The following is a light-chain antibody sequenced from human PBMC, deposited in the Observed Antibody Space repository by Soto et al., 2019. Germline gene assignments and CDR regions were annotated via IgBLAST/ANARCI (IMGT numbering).Light chain of an antibody. V-gene: IGKV3-11*01. CDR3: QNRSNCSVST. Sequence: EILLTQSPASLSSSPGDRATLSCRASQRVSSYVAWYQQIPGQAPRLLIYDASNWDTVIPARSSGSGSGTDSTITISILEPEDYGVYNYQNRSNCSVSTFGQGTKVDIK. J-gene: IGKJ1*01. CDR1: QRVSSY. CDR2: DAS.